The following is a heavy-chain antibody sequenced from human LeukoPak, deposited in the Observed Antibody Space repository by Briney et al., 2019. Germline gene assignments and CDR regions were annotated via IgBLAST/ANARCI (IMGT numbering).Heavy chain of an antibody. CDR1: GGSISSDY. CDR2: IYYSGST. J-gene: IGHJ5*02. Sequence: SETLSLTCTVSGGSISSDYWSWIRQPPEKGLEWIGYIYYSGSTNYNPSLKSRVTISVDTSKNQFSLKLTSVTAADTAVYYCARHASWFGPWGQGTLVTVSS. V-gene: IGHV4-59*08. CDR3: ARHASWFGP.